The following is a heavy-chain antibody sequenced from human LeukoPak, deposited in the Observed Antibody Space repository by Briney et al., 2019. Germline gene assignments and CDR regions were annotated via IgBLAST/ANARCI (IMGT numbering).Heavy chain of an antibody. V-gene: IGHV3-23*01. Sequence: GGSLRLSCAASGFTFSNYAMSWVRQAPGKGLEWVSGIGGSGGYTYYPDSVKGRFTISRDDSKNTLFLQMNSLRADDTAVYYCARDINGYYYDSHGYYPTDLWGQGTLVTVSS. CDR1: GFTFSNYA. J-gene: IGHJ5*02. CDR2: IGGSGGYT. D-gene: IGHD3-22*01. CDR3: ARDINGYYYDSHGYYPTDL.